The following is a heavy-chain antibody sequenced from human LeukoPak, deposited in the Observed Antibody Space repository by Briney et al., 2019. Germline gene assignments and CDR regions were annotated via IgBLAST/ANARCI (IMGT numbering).Heavy chain of an antibody. CDR3: ARDSPGYYYGMDV. CDR1: GRSISSGDYY. J-gene: IGHJ6*02. CDR2: IYYSGST. Sequence: PSETLSLTCTVSGRSISSGDYYWSWIRQPPGKGLEWIGYIYYSGSTYYNPSLKSRVTISVDTSKNQFSLKLSSVTAADTAVYYCARDSPGYYYGMDVWGQGTTVTVSS. V-gene: IGHV4-30-4*01.